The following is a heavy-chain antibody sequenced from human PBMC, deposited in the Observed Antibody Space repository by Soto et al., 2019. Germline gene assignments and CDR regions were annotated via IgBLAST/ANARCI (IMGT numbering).Heavy chain of an antibody. J-gene: IGHJ4*02. CDR3: ARDRGSGYYDD. CDR2: IWYDGSNK. D-gene: IGHD6-19*01. Sequence: PGGSLRLSCAASGFTFSSYGMHWVRQAPGKGLEWVALIWYDGSNKYYADSVKGRFTISRDNSKNTLYLQMNSLRAEDTAVYYCARDRGSGYYDDWGQGTLVTVSS. CDR1: GFTFSSYG. V-gene: IGHV3-33*01.